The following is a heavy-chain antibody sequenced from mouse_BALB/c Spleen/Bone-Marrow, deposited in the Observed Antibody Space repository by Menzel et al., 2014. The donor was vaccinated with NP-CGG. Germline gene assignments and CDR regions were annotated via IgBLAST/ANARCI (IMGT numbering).Heavy chain of an antibody. V-gene: IGHV1-69*02. D-gene: IGHD1-1*01. CDR1: GYTFTSYW. CDR2: IYPSDSYT. J-gene: IGHJ2*01. Sequence: VQRVESGAELVRPGASVKLSCKASGYTFTSYWINWVKQRPGQGLEWIGSIYPSDSYTDYNQKFKDKATLTVDKSSSTAYMQLSSPTSEDSAVYYCTRGYYGSSYDYWGQGTTLTVSS. CDR3: TRGYYGSSYDY.